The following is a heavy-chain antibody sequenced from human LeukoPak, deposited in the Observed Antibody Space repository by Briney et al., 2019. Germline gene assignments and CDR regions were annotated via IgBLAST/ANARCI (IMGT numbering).Heavy chain of an antibody. D-gene: IGHD3-10*01. Sequence: GGSLRLSCAASGFTFSSYSMNWVRQAPGKGLAWVSAISGGGGSRNYADSVKGRFTISRDNSKNTLYLQMNSLRAEDTAVYYCAKGPYDSGSYYIDYWGQGTLVTVSS. CDR2: ISGGGGSR. CDR3: AKGPYDSGSYYIDY. CDR1: GFTFSSYS. J-gene: IGHJ4*02. V-gene: IGHV3-23*01.